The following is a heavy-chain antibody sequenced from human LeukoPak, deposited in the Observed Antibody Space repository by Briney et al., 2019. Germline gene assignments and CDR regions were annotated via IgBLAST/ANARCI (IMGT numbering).Heavy chain of an antibody. CDR1: GGSISSYY. D-gene: IGHD3-10*01. CDR3: ASSGVASLGDAFDI. Sequence: SETLSLTCTVSGGSISSYYWSWIRQPPGKGLEWIGYIFYSGSTNYNPSLKSRVTISVDTSKNQFSLKLSSVTAADTAVYYCASSGVASLGDAFDIWGQGTMVTVSS. CDR2: IFYSGST. J-gene: IGHJ3*02. V-gene: IGHV4-59*01.